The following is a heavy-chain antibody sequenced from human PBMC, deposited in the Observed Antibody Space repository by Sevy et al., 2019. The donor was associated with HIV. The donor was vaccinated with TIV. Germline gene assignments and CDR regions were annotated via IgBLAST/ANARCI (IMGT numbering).Heavy chain of an antibody. CDR1: GFTFSSYS. CDR2: ISSSSSYI. Sequence: GGSLRLSCAASGFTFSSYSMNWVRQAPGKGLEWVSSISSSSSYIYYAHSVKGRFTISRDNAKNSPYLQMNSLRAEDTAVYYCARSGGTTYYYYYGMDVWGQGTTVTVSS. D-gene: IGHD1-7*01. CDR3: ARSGGTTYYYYYGMDV. J-gene: IGHJ6*02. V-gene: IGHV3-21*01.